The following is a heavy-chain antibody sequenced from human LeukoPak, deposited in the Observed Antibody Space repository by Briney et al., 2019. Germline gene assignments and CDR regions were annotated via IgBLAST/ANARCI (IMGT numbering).Heavy chain of an antibody. D-gene: IGHD6-13*01. V-gene: IGHV4-39*01. CDR1: GGSISSSNFY. Sequence: PSETLSLTCTVSGGSISSSNFYWAWIRQPPGKGLEWIGGIFHSGGTYYNPSLRSPVTISVDTSKNQFSLKVSSVTAADTAVYYCARLEYSSTCFDYWGQGILVTVSS. CDR2: IFHSGGT. J-gene: IGHJ4*02. CDR3: ARLEYSSTCFDY.